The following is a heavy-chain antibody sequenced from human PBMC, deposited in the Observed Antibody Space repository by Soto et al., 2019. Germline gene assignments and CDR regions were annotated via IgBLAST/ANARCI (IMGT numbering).Heavy chain of an antibody. V-gene: IGHV1-2*04. J-gene: IGHJ3*01. CDR2: INPNSGGT. CDR3: ALNWNYMSSDLLDF. D-gene: IGHD1-7*01. Sequence: GASVKVSCKAAGYTFTGYYMHWVRQAPGQGLEWMGWINPNSGGTNYAQKFQGWVTMTRDTSISTAYMELSRLRSDDTAVYYCALNWNYMSSDLLDFSGQGTIVTVSS. CDR1: GYTFTGYY.